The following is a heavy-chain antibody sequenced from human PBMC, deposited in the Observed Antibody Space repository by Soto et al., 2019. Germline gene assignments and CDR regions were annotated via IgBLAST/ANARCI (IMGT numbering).Heavy chain of an antibody. CDR2: ISSGGKTT. D-gene: IGHD3-22*01. Sequence: PGGSLRLSCVASGFTFSSFEMNWVRQAPGKGLEWISYISSGGKTTYYADSVKGRFTIFSDNAKNSLYLHMSSQRAEDAAVYYCARNYIIYYDGSRAHYSWGRGTLVTVSS. V-gene: IGHV3-48*03. J-gene: IGHJ5*02. CDR3: ARNYIIYYDGSRAHYS. CDR1: GFTFSSFE.